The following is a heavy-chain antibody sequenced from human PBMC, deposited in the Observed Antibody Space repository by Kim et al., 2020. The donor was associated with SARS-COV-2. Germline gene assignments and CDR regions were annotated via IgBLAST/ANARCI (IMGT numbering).Heavy chain of an antibody. Sequence: ASGKVSCRDSDNSFSTLGINWVRQAPGPGFEWLGWGSTLIQKTKLPQRLQEGVTLTIDRSTTTAYFELRSPTSEDTAVYFFESDGMGQLRGMEVWGQGTPVTVVS. CDR3: ESDGMGQLRGMEV. CDR1: DNSFSTLG. CDR2: GSTLIQKT. J-gene: IGHJ6*01. D-gene: IGHD1-1*01. V-gene: IGHV1-18*01.